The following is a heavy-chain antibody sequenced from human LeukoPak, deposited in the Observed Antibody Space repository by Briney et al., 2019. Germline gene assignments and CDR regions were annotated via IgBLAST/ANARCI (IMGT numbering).Heavy chain of an antibody. J-gene: IGHJ4*02. CDR3: ARGYSGYDFGY. D-gene: IGHD5-12*01. CDR2: ISAYNGNT. Sequence: ASVKVSCKASGYTFTSYGISWVRQAPGQGLEWMGWISAYNGNTNYAQKFQGRVTITADESTSTAYMELSSLRSEDTAVYYCARGYSGYDFGYWGQGTLVTVSS. CDR1: GYTFTSYG. V-gene: IGHV1-18*01.